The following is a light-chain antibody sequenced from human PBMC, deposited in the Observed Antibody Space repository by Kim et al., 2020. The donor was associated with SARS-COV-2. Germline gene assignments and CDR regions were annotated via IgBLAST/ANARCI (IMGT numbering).Light chain of an antibody. CDR2: DAS. V-gene: IGKV1-5*01. Sequence: SASVGDRVTLTCRASQSISSWLAWYHQKPGKAPKLLIYDASSLESGVPSRFSGSGSGTEFTLTISSLQPDDFATYYCQQYNSYPYTFGQGTKLEI. J-gene: IGKJ2*01. CDR1: QSISSW. CDR3: QQYNSYPYT.